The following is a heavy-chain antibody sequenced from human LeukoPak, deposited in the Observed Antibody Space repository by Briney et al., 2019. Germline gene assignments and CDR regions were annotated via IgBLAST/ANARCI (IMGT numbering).Heavy chain of an antibody. CDR3: AKDLLRGMVRGVFDY. D-gene: IGHD3-10*01. J-gene: IGHJ4*02. V-gene: IGHV3-30*18. CDR2: ISYDGSNK. CDR1: GFTFSSYG. Sequence: PGGSLRLSCAASGFTFSSYGMHWVRQAPGKGLEWVAVISYDGSNKYYADSVKGRFTISRDNSKNALYLQMNSLRAEDTAVYYCAKDLLRGMVRGVFDYWGQGTLVTVSS.